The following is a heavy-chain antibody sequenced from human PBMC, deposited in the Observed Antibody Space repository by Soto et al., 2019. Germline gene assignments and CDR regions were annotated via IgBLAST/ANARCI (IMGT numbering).Heavy chain of an antibody. CDR3: ATAHNSGWYFFDY. CDR1: GGSFSTLV. D-gene: IGHD6-19*01. V-gene: IGHV1-69*10. CDR2: VIPLFGKA. J-gene: IGHJ4*02. Sequence: VKFSCKASGGSFSTLVINWVRHAPGQGLEWMGGVIPLFGKARYAETSQGRVTITADTSTGTAYMEVSSLRSDDTAVFYCATAHNSGWYFFDYWGPGTLVTVSS.